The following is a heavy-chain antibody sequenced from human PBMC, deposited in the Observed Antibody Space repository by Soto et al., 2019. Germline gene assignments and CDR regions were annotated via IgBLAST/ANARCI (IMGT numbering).Heavy chain of an antibody. CDR2: ISGSGGST. CDR3: ASAAREYYYYGMDV. Sequence: GSLRLSCAASGFTFSTYAMSWVRQAPGKGLEWVSAISGSGGSTYYADSVKGRFTISRDNSKNTLYLQMNSLRAEDTAVYYCASAAREYYYYGMDVWGQGTTVTVSS. V-gene: IGHV3-23*01. J-gene: IGHJ6*02. CDR1: GFTFSTYA.